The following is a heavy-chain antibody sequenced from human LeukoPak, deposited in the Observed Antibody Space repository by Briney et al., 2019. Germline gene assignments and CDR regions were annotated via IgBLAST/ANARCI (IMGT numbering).Heavy chain of an antibody. CDR3: ARDLGGGPFY. J-gene: IGHJ4*02. CDR2: INGDGSST. CDR1: GFTFSSYW. Sequence: PGGSLRLSCAASGFTFSSYWMHWVRQAPGKGLAWVSRINGDGSSTTYADSVKGRFTISRDNAKNTLYLQMNSLRAEDTAVYYCARDLGGGPFYWGQGTLVTVSS. D-gene: IGHD2-15*01. V-gene: IGHV3-74*01.